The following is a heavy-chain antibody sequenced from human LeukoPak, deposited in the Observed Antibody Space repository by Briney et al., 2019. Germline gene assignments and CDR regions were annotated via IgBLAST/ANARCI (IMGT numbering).Heavy chain of an antibody. D-gene: IGHD3-22*01. CDR3: AKDGYYYDSSGQNAFDI. CDR2: ISGSGGST. J-gene: IGHJ3*02. Sequence: SGGSLRLSCAASGFTFSSYAMSWVRQAPGKGLEWVSAISGSGGSTYYADSVKGRFTISRDNSKNTLYLQMNSLRAEDTAVYYCAKDGYYYDSSGQNAFDIWGQGTMVTVSS. V-gene: IGHV3-23*01. CDR1: GFTFSSYA.